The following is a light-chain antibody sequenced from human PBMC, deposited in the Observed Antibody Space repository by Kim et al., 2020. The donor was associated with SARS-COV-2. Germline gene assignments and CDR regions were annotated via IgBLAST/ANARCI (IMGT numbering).Light chain of an antibody. CDR1: QSISSY. J-gene: IGKJ1*01. Sequence: DIQMTQSPSSLSASVGDRVTITCRASQSISSYLNWYQQKPGKAPKLLLYAASSLQSGVPSRFSGSGSGTDFTLTISSLQPEDFATYYWQQSYSTPQTFGQGAKVDIK. CDR2: AAS. CDR3: QQSYSTPQT. V-gene: IGKV1-39*01.